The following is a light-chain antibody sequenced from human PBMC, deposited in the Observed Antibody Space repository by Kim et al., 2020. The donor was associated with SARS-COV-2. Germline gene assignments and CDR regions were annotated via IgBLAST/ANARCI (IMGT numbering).Light chain of an antibody. J-gene: IGLJ3*02. CDR3: VTWDASLSGWV. CDR1: SSNIGNDY. V-gene: IGLV1-47*01. CDR2: TNN. Sequence: GQRVTIYCSGSSSNIGNDYVYWYQHLPRTAPKLHIYTNNQRPSGVPDRFSGSKSGTSASLTISGLQSEDEADYYCVTWDASLSGWVFGGGTKLTVL.